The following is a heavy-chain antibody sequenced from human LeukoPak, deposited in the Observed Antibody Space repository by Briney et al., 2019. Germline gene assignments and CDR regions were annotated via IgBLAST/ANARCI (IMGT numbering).Heavy chain of an antibody. CDR2: ISAYNGNT. CDR3: ARDAKYYDFWSGYCWFDP. D-gene: IGHD3-3*01. V-gene: IGHV1-18*01. J-gene: IGHJ5*02. Sequence: ASVKVSCKASGYTFTSYGISWVRQAPGQGLEWMGWISAYNGNTNYAQELQGRVTMTTDTSTSTAYMELRSLRSDDTAVYYCARDAKYYDFWSGYCWFDPWGQGTLVTVSS. CDR1: GYTFTSYG.